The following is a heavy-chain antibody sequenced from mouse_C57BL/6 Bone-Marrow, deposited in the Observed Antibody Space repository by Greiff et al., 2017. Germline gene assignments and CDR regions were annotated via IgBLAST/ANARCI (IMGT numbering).Heavy chain of an antibody. J-gene: IGHJ2*01. CDR1: GYTFTSYW. V-gene: IGHV1-55*01. Sequence: QVQLQQQPGAELVKPGASVKMSCKASGYTFTSYWITWVKQRPGQGLEWIGDIYPGSGSTNYNEKFKSKATLTVDTSSSTAYMQLSSLTSEDSAVYYCARNDYDPDYWGQGTTLTVSS. CDR3: ARNDYDPDY. CDR2: IYPGSGST. D-gene: IGHD2-4*01.